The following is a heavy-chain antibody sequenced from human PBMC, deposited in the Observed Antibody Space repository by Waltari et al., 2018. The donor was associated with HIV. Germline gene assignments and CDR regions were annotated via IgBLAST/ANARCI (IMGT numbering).Heavy chain of an antibody. D-gene: IGHD2-15*01. Sequence: QLQLQQSGPGLVKPSETLSLICTVSGGSISPSGYYWGWIRQPPGQGLEWIGSIFYSGITYYNPSLKSRVTISADTSRNQFSLWLSSVTAADTAVYYCARRPYCSSASCYPSDARGAFDIWGQGTMVTVSS. J-gene: IGHJ3*02. CDR3: ARRPYCSSASCYPSDARGAFDI. CDR1: GGSISPSGYY. V-gene: IGHV4-39*01. CDR2: IFYSGIT.